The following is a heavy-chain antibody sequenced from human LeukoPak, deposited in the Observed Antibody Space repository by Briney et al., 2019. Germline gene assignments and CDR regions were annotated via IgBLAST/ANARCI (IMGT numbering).Heavy chain of an antibody. Sequence: SGTLSLTCAVSGGSISSSNWWSWVRQPPGKGLEWIGSIYYSGSTYYNPSLKSRVTISVDTSKNQFSLKLSSVTAADTAVYYCARVGTLSYYYGSGSYYDYWGQGTLVTVSS. D-gene: IGHD3-10*01. CDR2: IYYSGST. V-gene: IGHV4-4*02. CDR1: GGSISSSNW. CDR3: ARVGTLSYYYGSGSYYDY. J-gene: IGHJ4*02.